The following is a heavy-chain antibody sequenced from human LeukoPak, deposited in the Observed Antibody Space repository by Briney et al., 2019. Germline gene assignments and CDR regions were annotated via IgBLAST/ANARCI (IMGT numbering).Heavy chain of an antibody. Sequence: ASVKVSCKASGYTFTSYHMHWVRQAPGQGLEWMGIINPSGGSTSYAQKFQGRVTMTRDTSTSTVYMELSSLRSEDTAVYYCALVSIWFGELFDGDYWGQGTLVTVSS. V-gene: IGHV1-46*01. CDR1: GYTFTSYH. D-gene: IGHD3-10*01. CDR2: INPSGGST. J-gene: IGHJ4*02. CDR3: ALVSIWFGELFDGDY.